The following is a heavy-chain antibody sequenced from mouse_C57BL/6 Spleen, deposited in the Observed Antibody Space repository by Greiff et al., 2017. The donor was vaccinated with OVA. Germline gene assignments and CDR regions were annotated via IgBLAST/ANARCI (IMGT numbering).Heavy chain of an antibody. CDR3: TRLDYAMDY. CDR1: GFTFSSYA. V-gene: IGHV5-9-1*02. CDR2: ISSGGDYI. J-gene: IGHJ4*01. Sequence: DVMLVESGEGLVKPGGSLKLSCAASGFTFSSYAMSWVRQTPEKRLEWVAYISSGGDYIYYADTVKGRFTISRDNDRNTLYLQMNSLKSEDTAMYYCTRLDYAMDYWGQGTSVTVSS.